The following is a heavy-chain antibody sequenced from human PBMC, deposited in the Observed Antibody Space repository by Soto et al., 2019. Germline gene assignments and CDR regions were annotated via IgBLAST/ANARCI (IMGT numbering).Heavy chain of an antibody. CDR2: ISGSGGST. CDR1: GFTFSSYA. D-gene: IGHD6-6*01. J-gene: IGHJ4*02. Sequence: PGGSLSLSCAASGFTFSSYAMSWVRQAPGKVLEWVSAISGSGGSTYYADSVKGRFTISRDNSKNTLYLQMNSLRAEDTAVYYCAKWDSSIAARLDYWGQGTLVTVSS. V-gene: IGHV3-23*01. CDR3: AKWDSSIAARLDY.